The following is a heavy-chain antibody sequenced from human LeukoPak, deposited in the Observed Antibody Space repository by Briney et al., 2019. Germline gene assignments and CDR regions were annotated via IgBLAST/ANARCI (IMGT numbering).Heavy chain of an antibody. CDR2: VDPEDGET. CDR1: GHTFTDYY. J-gene: IGHJ4*02. V-gene: IGHV1-69-2*01. Sequence: ASVKISCKVSGHTFTDYYMHWVQQAPGKGLEWMGLVDPEDGETIYAEKFQGRVTITADTSADTAYMELSSLRSEDTAVYYCAGNRYSYAGALDYWGQGTLVTVSS. CDR3: AGNRYSYAGALDY. D-gene: IGHD5-18*01.